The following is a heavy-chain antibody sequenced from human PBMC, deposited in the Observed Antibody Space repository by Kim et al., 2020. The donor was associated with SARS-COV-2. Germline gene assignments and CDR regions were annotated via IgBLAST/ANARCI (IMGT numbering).Heavy chain of an antibody. CDR3: ARDRCSSTSCEYFQH. V-gene: IGHV3-53*01. J-gene: IGHJ1*01. Sequence: DAVKGRFTISRDNSKNTLYLQMNSLRAEDTAVYYCARDRCSSTSCEYFQHWGQGTLVTVSS. D-gene: IGHD2-2*01.